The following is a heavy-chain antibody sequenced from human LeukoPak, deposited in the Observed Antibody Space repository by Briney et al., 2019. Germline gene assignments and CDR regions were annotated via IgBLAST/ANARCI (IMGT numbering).Heavy chain of an antibody. J-gene: IGHJ4*02. V-gene: IGHV4-34*01. CDR3: ARYDSYYYDSSGIYYFDY. Sequence: SETLSLTCAVYGGSFSGYYWSWIRQPPGKGLEWIGEINHSGSTNYNPSLKSRVTISVDTSKNQSSLKLSSVTAADTAVYYCARYDSYYYDSSGIYYFDYWGQGTLVTVSS. CDR2: INHSGST. D-gene: IGHD3-22*01. CDR1: GGSFSGYY.